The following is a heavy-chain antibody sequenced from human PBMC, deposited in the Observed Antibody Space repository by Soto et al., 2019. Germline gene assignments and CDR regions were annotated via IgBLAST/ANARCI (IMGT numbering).Heavy chain of an antibody. CDR1: GGSFSGYY. Sequence: PSETLSLTCAVYGGSFSGYYWTWIRQPPGKGLESIGEITHSGSTNYNPSLKSRVTISVDTSKNQFSLNLNSVTAADTAVYYCARSSVRGWSYWGQGTLVTVSS. V-gene: IGHV4-34*01. CDR2: ITHSGST. D-gene: IGHD3-10*02. CDR3: ARSSVRGWSY. J-gene: IGHJ4*02.